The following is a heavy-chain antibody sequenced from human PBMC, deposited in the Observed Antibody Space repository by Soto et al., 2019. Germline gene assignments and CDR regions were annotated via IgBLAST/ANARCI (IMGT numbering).Heavy chain of an antibody. J-gene: IGHJ6*02. CDR3: ARLVVVVPAADYYYYGMDV. CDR1: GGSVSSGGYN. CDR2: IYYSGST. V-gene: IGHV4-31*03. Sequence: SETLSLTCTVSGGSVSSGGYNWSWIRQHPGKGLEWIGYIYYSGSTYYNPSLKSRVTISVDTSENQFSLKLTSVTDADTAVYYCARLVVVVPAADYYYYGMDVWGQGTTVTVSS. D-gene: IGHD2-2*01.